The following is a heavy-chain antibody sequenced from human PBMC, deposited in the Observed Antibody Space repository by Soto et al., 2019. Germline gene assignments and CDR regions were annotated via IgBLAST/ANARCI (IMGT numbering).Heavy chain of an antibody. V-gene: IGHV4-30-4*01. Sequence: PSETLSLTCTVSGGSINSGDYYWSWIRQPPGKGLEWIGYIYYSGSTYHNPSLKSRINISLDTSKNQFSLKLTSVTAADTALYYCARGNCSSPSCYSFSGYYGMDVWGQGTTVTVSS. CDR3: ARGNCSSPSCYSFSGYYGMDV. CDR1: GGSINSGDYY. J-gene: IGHJ6*02. D-gene: IGHD2-2*01. CDR2: IYYSGST.